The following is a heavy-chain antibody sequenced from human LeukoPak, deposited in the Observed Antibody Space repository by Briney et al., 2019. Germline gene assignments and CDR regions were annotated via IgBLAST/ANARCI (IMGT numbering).Heavy chain of an antibody. CDR3: ARGEMSCSGGSCYSDYYYYGMDV. D-gene: IGHD2-15*01. CDR1: GGTFSSYA. J-gene: IGHJ6*02. Sequence: ASVKVSCKASGGTFSSYAISWVRQAPGQRLEWMGWINAGNGNTKYSQKFQGRVTITRDTSASTAYMELSSLRSEDTAVYYCARGEMSCSGGSCYSDYYYYGMDVWGQGTTVTVSS. V-gene: IGHV1-3*01. CDR2: INAGNGNT.